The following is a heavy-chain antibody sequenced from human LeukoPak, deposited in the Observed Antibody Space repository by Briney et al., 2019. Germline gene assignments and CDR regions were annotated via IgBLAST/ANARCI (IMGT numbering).Heavy chain of an antibody. Sequence: SETLSLTCAVYGGSFSGYYWSWIRQPPGKGLEWIGYIYYSGSTNYNPSLKSRVTISVDTSKNQFSLKLSSVTAADTAVYYCARDSSSPYYYYGMDVWGQGTTVTVSS. CDR1: GGSFSGYY. CDR2: IYYSGST. J-gene: IGHJ6*02. CDR3: ARDSSSPYYYYGMDV. V-gene: IGHV4-59*01. D-gene: IGHD6-6*01.